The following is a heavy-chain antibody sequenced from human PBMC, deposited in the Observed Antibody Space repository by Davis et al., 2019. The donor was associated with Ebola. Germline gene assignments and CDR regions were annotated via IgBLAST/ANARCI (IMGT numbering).Heavy chain of an antibody. CDR2: INHSGST. D-gene: IGHD3-10*01. CDR3: ARHLRGLSR. Sequence: SETLSLTCTVSGGSIRSSYWSWIRQPPGKGLEWIGEINHSGSTNYNPSLRSRVTISADTSNNQFSLKLSSVTAADTAVYYCARHLRGLSRWGQGTLVTVSS. J-gene: IGHJ4*02. V-gene: IGHV4-34*01. CDR1: GGSIRSSY.